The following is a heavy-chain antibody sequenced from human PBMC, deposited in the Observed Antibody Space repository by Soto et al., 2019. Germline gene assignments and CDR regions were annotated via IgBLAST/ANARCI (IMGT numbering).Heavy chain of an antibody. J-gene: IGHJ4*02. CDR3: ARHHGDYVDY. CDR2: IYYSGST. V-gene: IGHV4-59*08. CDR1: GGSISSYY. D-gene: IGHD4-17*01. Sequence: SETLSLTCTASGGSISSYYWSWIRQPPGKGLEWIGYIYYSGSTNYNPSLKSRVTISVDTSKNQFSLKLSSVTAADTAVYYCARHHGDYVDYWGQGTLVTVSS.